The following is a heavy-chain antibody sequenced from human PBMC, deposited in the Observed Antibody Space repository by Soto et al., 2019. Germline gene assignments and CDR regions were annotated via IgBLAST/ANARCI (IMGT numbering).Heavy chain of an antibody. CDR3: ADTPGSHYDFSSGPYYYGMDV. CDR2: IIPIFGTA. J-gene: IGHJ6*02. V-gene: IGHV1-69*06. CDR1: GGTFSSYA. D-gene: IGHD3-3*01. Sequence: SVKVSCKASGGTFSSYAISWVRQAPGQGLEWMGGIIPIFGTANYAQKFQGRVTITADKSTSTAYMELSSLRSEDTAVYYCADTPGSHYDFSSGPYYYGMDVWGQGTTVTVYS.